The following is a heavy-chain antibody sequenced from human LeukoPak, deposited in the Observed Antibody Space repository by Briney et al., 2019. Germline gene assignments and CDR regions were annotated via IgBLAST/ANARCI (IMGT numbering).Heavy chain of an antibody. J-gene: IGHJ4*02. V-gene: IGHV4-59*01. CDR3: ARAYSSSWYHFDY. CDR2: IYYSGST. Sequence: SETLSLTCTLSGGSISSYYWSWIRQPPGKGLEWIGDIYYSGSTNYNPSLKSRVTISVDTSKNQFSLKLTSVTAADTAVYYCARAYSSSWYHFDYWGQGTLVSVSS. D-gene: IGHD6-13*01. CDR1: GGSISSYY.